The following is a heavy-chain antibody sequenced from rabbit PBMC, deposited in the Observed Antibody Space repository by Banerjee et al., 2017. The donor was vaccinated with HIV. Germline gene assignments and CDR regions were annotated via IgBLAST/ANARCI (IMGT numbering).Heavy chain of an antibody. D-gene: IGHD6-1*01. J-gene: IGHJ4*01. V-gene: IGHV1S40*01. CDR1: GFSFSSSYW. CDR3: ARDPRGFAYYDYGLNL. Sequence: QSLEESGGDLVKPGASLTLTCTASGFSFSSSYWIYWVRQAPGKGLEWIACIYGGSSGSTYYASWAKGRFTISKASSTTVTLQMTSLTAADTATYFCARDPRGFAYYDYGLNLWGPGTLVTVS. CDR2: IYGGSSGST.